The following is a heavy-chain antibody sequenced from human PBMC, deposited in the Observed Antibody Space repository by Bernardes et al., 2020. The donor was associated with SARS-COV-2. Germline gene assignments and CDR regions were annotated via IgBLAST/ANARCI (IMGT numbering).Heavy chain of an antibody. CDR2: IGGTGATT. J-gene: IGHJ4*02. Sequence: GGSLRLSCAASGFAFSYYAMGWVRQAPGKGLEWVSGIGGTGATTYYADSVKGRFTISRDNSKNTLSLQMNSLRADDTAVYYCARQGYSSYWYMDSWGQGTLVTVSS. V-gene: IGHV3-23*01. CDR1: GFAFSYYA. CDR3: ARQGYSSYWYMDS. D-gene: IGHD6-6*01.